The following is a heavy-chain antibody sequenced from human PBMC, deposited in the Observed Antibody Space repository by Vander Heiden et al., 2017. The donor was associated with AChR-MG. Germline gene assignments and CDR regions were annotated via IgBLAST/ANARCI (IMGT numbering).Heavy chain of an antibody. CDR1: GYPFTSSG. V-gene: IGHV1-18*01. CDR3: ARGAITMIVVVTHYYYYGMDV. CDR2: ISAYNGNT. J-gene: IGHJ6*02. Sequence: QVQMVQSGAEVKKPGASVKVPCKASGYPFTSSGISTVRKAPGEGLGWMGWISAYNGNTNCGQKLQGRVTMTTETSTSTAYMELRSLRSDDTAVYYCARGAITMIVVVTHYYYYGMDVWGQGTTVTVSS. D-gene: IGHD3-22*01.